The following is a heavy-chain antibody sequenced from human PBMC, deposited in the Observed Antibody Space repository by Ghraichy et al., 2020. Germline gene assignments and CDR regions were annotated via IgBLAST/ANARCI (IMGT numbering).Heavy chain of an antibody. CDR2: TNPTSGTT. V-gene: IGHV1-46*01. J-gene: IGHJ6*02. CDR1: GYKFTRYR. D-gene: IGHD2/OR15-2a*01. Sequence: ASVKVSCKASGYKFTRYRIHWVRQAPGQGLEWMAITNPTSGTTSYAQKFQGRLTVTGDTSTTTVYMELSSLTSEDTAVYYCARGPITVIEESGPSHYYYGLDVWGQGTTVTVSS. CDR3: ARGPITVIEESGPSHYYYGLDV.